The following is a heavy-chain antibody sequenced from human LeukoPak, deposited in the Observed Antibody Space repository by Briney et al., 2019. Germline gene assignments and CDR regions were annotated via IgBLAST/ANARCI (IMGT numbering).Heavy chain of an antibody. V-gene: IGHV3-53*01. CDR1: GFTVRSNY. J-gene: IGHJ4*02. CDR2: IYSGGST. D-gene: IGHD3-9*01. CDR3: ARASLYDILTGYYTPYYFDY. Sequence: GGSLRLSCAASGFTVRSNYMSWVRQAPGKGLEWVSVIYSGGSTYYAGSVKGRFTISRDNSKNTLYLQMNSLRAEDTAVYYCARASLYDILTGYYTPYYFDYWGQGTLVTVSS.